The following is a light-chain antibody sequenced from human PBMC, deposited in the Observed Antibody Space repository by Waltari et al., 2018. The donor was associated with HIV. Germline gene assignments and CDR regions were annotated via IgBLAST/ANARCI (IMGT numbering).Light chain of an antibody. CDR2: EVT. CDR3: SSYTTSSTWV. Sequence: SALTQPPSVSGSLGQSVTISCTGTSSDIGAYNHVSWYQQSPGTAPKLRIYEVTHRPSGVPVRFSGSKSGNTASLTISGLQADDEADYYCSSYTTSSTWVFGGGTKLTVL. CDR1: SSDIGAYNH. V-gene: IGLV2-18*02. J-gene: IGLJ3*02.